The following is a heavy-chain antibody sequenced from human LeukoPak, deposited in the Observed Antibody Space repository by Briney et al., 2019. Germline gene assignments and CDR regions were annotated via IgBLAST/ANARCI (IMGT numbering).Heavy chain of an antibody. D-gene: IGHD2-2*01. Sequence: KPSETLSLTCAVYGGSFSGYYWTWIRQPPGKGLECIGEINHSGSITYKPSLKSRVTISVDTSKNHFSLRLTSVTAADTAVYYCARGRCSTRCHRSWYFDYWGQGTLVTVSS. V-gene: IGHV4-34*01. CDR2: INHSGSI. J-gene: IGHJ4*02. CDR1: GGSFSGYY. CDR3: ARGRCSTRCHRSWYFDY.